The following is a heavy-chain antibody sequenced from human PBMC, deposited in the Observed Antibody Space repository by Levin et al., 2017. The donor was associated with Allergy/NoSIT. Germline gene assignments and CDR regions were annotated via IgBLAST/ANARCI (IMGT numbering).Heavy chain of an antibody. D-gene: IGHD3-10*01. V-gene: IGHV3-48*01. CDR2: VDGHGTRI. CDR3: VRDLEGYRGVIRFDF. J-gene: IGHJ4*02. Sequence: GESLKISCAVSGFSFSAYSMNWVRQAPGKGLEWLAYVDGHGTRIFYADSAKGRFTISRDNAQNTLYLQMNSLRAEDSGTYYCVRDLEGYRGVIRFDFWGQGTLVTVSS. CDR1: GFSFSAYS.